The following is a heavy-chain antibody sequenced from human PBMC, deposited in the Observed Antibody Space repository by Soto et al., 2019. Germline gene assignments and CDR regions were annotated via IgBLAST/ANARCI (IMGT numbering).Heavy chain of an antibody. CDR3: ASTVITFGGVIVITSYYFDY. CDR1: GGSISSGGYY. V-gene: IGHV4-31*03. Sequence: KPSETLSLTCTVSGGSISSGGYYWSWIRQHPGKGLEWIGYIYYSGSTYYNPSLKSRVTISVDTSKNQFSLKLSSVTAADTAVYYCASTVITFGGVIVITSYYFDYWGQGTLVTVSS. CDR2: IYYSGST. D-gene: IGHD3-16*02. J-gene: IGHJ4*02.